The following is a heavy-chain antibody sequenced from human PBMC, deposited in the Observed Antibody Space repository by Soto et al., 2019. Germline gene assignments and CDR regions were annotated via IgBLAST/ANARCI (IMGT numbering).Heavy chain of an antibody. V-gene: IGHV3-15*01. J-gene: IGHJ3*02. CDR2: IXSXXXXXTX. CDR3: TTDSNAFDI. Sequence: GGSPRLSCSASGFTFGAYAMSWVRQAPGRWLEWVGRIXSXXXXXTXXXGAPVKGRFTISRDDSKTTLYLQMNSLKTEDTGVYYCTTDSNAFDIWGQGTLVT. CDR1: GFTFGAYA.